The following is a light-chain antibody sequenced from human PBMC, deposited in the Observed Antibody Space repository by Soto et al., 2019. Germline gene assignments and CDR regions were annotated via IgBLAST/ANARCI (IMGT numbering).Light chain of an antibody. Sequence: DIQMTQSPSTLSASVGDRVTITCRASQSISSWLAWYQQKPGKAPKLLIYDASSLKSGVPSRFSGSGSRTKFTLTISSLQPDDFAAYYCQQYNSYSELTFGGGTKVEIK. CDR1: QSISSW. CDR3: QQYNSYSELT. J-gene: IGKJ4*01. V-gene: IGKV1-5*01. CDR2: DAS.